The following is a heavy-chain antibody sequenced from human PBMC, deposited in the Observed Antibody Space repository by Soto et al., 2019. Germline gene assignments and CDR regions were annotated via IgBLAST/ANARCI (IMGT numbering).Heavy chain of an antibody. J-gene: IGHJ6*02. CDR2: ISAYNGNT. CDR1: GYTFTSYG. V-gene: IGHV1-18*01. Sequence: QVQLVQSGAEVKKPGASVKVSCKASGYTFTSYGISWVRQAPGQGLEWMGWISAYNGNTNYAQKLQGRVTMTTDTSTSTDYMEVRSLRSDDTAVYYCARVRRGYCSGGSCPRYYYCYGMDVWGQGTTVTVSS. CDR3: ARVRRGYCSGGSCPRYYYCYGMDV. D-gene: IGHD2-15*01.